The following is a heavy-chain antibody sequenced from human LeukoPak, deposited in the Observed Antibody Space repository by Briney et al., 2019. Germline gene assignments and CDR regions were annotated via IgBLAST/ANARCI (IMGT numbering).Heavy chain of an antibody. V-gene: IGHV3-30*18. Sequence: GGSLRLSCAASGFTFSSYGMHWARQAPGKGLEWVAVISYDGSNKYYADSVKGRFTISRDNSKNTLYLQMNSLRAEDTAVYYCAKSGDGLEPWGQGTLVTVSS. CDR3: AKSGDGLEP. J-gene: IGHJ5*02. CDR2: ISYDGSNK. CDR1: GFTFSSYG. D-gene: IGHD3/OR15-3a*01.